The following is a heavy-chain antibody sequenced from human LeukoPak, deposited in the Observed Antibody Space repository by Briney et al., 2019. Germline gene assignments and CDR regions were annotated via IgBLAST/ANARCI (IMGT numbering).Heavy chain of an antibody. J-gene: IGHJ4*02. CDR3: AKDPYVLPKNYFEY. V-gene: IGHV3-23*01. D-gene: IGHD3-16*01. CDR2: ISGSGGST. Sequence: GGSLRLSCAASGFTFSSYAMSWVRQAPGKGLEWVSVISGSGGSTYYADSVKGRFTISRDNSKNTLYLQMNSLRAEDTAVYYCAKDPYVLPKNYFEYWGQGTLVTVSS. CDR1: GFTFSSYA.